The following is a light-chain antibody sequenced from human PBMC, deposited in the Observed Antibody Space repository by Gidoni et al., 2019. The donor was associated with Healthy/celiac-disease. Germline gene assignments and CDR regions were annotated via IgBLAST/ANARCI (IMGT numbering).Light chain of an antibody. V-gene: IGKV3-20*01. CDR2: GAS. J-gene: IGKJ5*01. CDR3: QQYGSLSIT. CDR1: QSVSSSY. Sequence: RASQSVSSSYLAWYQQKPGQAPRLLIYGASSRATGIPDRFSGSGSGTDFTLTISRLEPEDFAVYYGQQYGSLSITFGQGTRLEIK.